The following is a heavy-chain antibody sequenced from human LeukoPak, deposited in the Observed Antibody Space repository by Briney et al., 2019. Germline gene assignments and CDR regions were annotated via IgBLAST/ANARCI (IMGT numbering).Heavy chain of an antibody. CDR2: TIPIFGTA. CDR3: ARGVVVAASLPWFDP. CDR1: GGTFSSYA. J-gene: IGHJ5*02. D-gene: IGHD2-15*01. V-gene: IGHV1-69*05. Sequence: SVKVSCKASGGTFSSYAISWVRQAPGQGLEWMGRTIPIFGTANYAQKFQGRVTITTDESTSTAYMELSSLRSEDTAVYYCARGVVVAASLPWFDPWGQGTLVTVSS.